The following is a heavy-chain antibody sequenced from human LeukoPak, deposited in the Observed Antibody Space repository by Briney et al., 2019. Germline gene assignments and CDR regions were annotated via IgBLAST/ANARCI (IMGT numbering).Heavy chain of an antibody. Sequence: TGGSLRLSCAVSGLTFSSSWMDWVRQAPGKGLEWVASINPEGSEKYSADSVKGRFTISRDNAKNSLYLQMDSLRVEDTAFHYCARDLAYSRLDYWGQGMLVTVSS. D-gene: IGHD5-18*01. V-gene: IGHV3-7*01. J-gene: IGHJ4*02. CDR1: GLTFSSSW. CDR2: INPEGSEK. CDR3: ARDLAYSRLDY.